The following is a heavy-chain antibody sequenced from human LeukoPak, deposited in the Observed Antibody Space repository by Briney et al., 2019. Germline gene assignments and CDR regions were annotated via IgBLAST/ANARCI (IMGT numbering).Heavy chain of an antibody. CDR3: ARDQEYYDFWSGFYGADAFDI. J-gene: IGHJ3*02. CDR2: IRYDGNNK. Sequence: GGSLRLSCGASGFTFSNYGMLWVRQAPGEGLDWVAFIRYDGNNKLYADSVKGRFTISRDNAKNSLYLQMNSLRAEDTAVYYCARDQEYYDFWSGFYGADAFDIWGQGTMVTVSS. D-gene: IGHD3-3*01. V-gene: IGHV3-30*02. CDR1: GFTFSNYG.